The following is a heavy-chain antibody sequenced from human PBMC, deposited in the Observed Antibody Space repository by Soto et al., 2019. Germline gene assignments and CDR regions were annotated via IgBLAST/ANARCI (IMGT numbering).Heavy chain of an antibody. J-gene: IGHJ6*02. CDR2: IDPSDSYT. D-gene: IGHD3-9*01. Sequence: PGESLKNSSKGSGYSFTSYWISWVRQMPGKGLEWMGRIDPSDSYTNYSPSFQGHVTISADKSISTAYLQWSSLKASDTAMYYCARGLLVFCSYCHRYYYDGMAVWSQGTTDT. CDR3: ARGLLVFCSYCHRYYYDGMAV. CDR1: GYSFTSYW. V-gene: IGHV5-10-1*01.